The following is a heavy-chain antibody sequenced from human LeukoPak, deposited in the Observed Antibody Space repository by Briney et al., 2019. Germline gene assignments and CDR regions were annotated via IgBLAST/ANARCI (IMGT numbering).Heavy chain of an antibody. CDR2: IQKDGSDK. J-gene: IGHJ3*02. CDR3: AGDEGWTFDI. CDR1: GFTFSTHL. D-gene: IGHD5-24*01. Sequence: GGSLRLSCAASGFTFSTHLMSWFRQAPGKGLEWVALIQKDGSDKYYVDSVKGRFTISRDNAKNSLYLQMNGLRADDTAVYYCAGDEGWTFDIWGQGTKVTVSS. V-gene: IGHV3-7*01.